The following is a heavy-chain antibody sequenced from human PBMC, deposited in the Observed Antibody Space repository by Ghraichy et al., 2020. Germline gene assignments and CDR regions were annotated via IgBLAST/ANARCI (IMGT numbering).Heavy chain of an antibody. D-gene: IGHD5-24*01. J-gene: IGHJ4*02. CDR1: GFTLTSSA. V-gene: IGHV1-58*01. CDR2: IVVGSGDT. Sequence: SVKVPCKSSGFTLTSSAVQWVRQARGQRLEWIGWIVVGSGDTKYAQKFQERVTMTRDMSSSTAYMELSSLTSEDTAVYFCAIELNLEYWGQGTLVTVSS. CDR3: AIELNLEY.